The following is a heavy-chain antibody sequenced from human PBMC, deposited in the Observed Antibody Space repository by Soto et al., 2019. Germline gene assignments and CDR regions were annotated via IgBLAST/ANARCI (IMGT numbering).Heavy chain of an antibody. CDR1: GYRFPSYW. CDR2: IYPGDSDT. V-gene: IGHV5-51*01. Sequence: ESLKLSLKGSGYRFPSYWIIWVRQMPGKGLELMGIIYPGDSDTRYSPSFQGQVTISADKSISTAYLQWSSLKASDTAMYYCARLEGRYCSSNSCYTEGIYYYGMDVWGQGTTVTVSS. J-gene: IGHJ6*02. CDR3: ARLEGRYCSSNSCYTEGIYYYGMDV. D-gene: IGHD2-2*02.